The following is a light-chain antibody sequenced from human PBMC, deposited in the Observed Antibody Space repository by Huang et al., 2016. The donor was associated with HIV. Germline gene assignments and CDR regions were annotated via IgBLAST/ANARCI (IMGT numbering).Light chain of an antibody. V-gene: IGKV3-11*01. CDR3: QQRGSWPLT. Sequence: EIVLTQSPATLSLSPGERATLSCRASQSIANYLARYQQKPGQAPRLLIYDASNRATGIPARFSGSGSGTDFTLTISSLEPEDFAVYYCQQRGSWPLTFGGGTKVDI. J-gene: IGKJ4*01. CDR1: QSIANY. CDR2: DAS.